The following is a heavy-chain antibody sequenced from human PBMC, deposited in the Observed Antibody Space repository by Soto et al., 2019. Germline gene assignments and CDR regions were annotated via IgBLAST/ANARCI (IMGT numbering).Heavy chain of an antibody. D-gene: IGHD6-19*01. Sequence: QVQLVQSGAEEKKPGASVKVSCKASGYTFSSYATHWVRQAPGQRLEWMGWINGGNANTKYSQKIQGRVTITRDTSANTAYMELSSLRSEDTAVYYCAKYGSGWSMDVWGQGTTVTVSS. V-gene: IGHV1-3*05. CDR2: INGGNANT. CDR3: AKYGSGWSMDV. J-gene: IGHJ6*02. CDR1: GYTFSSYA.